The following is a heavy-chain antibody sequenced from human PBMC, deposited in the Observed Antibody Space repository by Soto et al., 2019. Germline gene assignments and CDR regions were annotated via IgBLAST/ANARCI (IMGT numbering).Heavy chain of an antibody. Sequence: QVQLVESGGGVVQPGRSLRLSCAASGFTFSGFGMHWVRQAPGKGLEWVAIICYDGSDKYYADSVKGRFTISRDNSKNTLYLQMNSLRAEDTAVYHCAFGNLSYYFDFWGQGTPVTVSS. CDR1: GFTFSGFG. CDR2: ICYDGSDK. J-gene: IGHJ4*02. CDR3: AFGNLSYYFDF. V-gene: IGHV3-33*01. D-gene: IGHD3-16*01.